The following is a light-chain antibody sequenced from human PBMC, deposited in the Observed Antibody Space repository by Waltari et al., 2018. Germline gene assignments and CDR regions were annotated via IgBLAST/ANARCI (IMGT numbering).Light chain of an antibody. CDR2: GKY. Sequence: QSVLTQPPSASATPGQRVTISCSGSSSNIGTNGVNWYQHPPGTAPNLLIHGKYPRPSGVPDRISGSKSGTSASLAITGLQSDDEADFYCATWDDSLKAWVFGGGTKLTVL. J-gene: IGLJ3*02. CDR1: SSNIGTNG. V-gene: IGLV1-44*01. CDR3: ATWDDSLKAWV.